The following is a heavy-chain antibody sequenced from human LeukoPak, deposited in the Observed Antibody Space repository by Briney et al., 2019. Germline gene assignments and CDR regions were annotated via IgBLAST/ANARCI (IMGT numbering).Heavy chain of an antibody. V-gene: IGHV4-30-2*01. CDR3: ARGGTPSYNWLDP. J-gene: IGHJ5*02. D-gene: IGHD1-1*01. CDR1: GGSISSGGYS. Sequence: PSQTLSLTCAVSGGSISSGGYSWSWIRQPPGKGLEWIGYIYHSGSTYYNPSLKSRVTISVDRSKNQFSLKLSSVTAADTAVYYCARGGTPSYNWLDPWGQGTLVTVSS. CDR2: IYHSGST.